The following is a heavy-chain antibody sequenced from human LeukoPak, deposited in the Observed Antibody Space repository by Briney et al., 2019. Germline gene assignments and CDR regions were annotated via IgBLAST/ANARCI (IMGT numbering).Heavy chain of an antibody. J-gene: IGHJ5*02. CDR2: INPTSGGT. CDR3: ARMSDILTGHYPQWFDP. D-gene: IGHD3-9*01. V-gene: IGHV1-2*02. Sequence: ASVTVPCMASGYTFTDYYMHWVRQAPGRGREWMGWINPTSGGTSYAQKFQGRVTMTRDTSVSTAYMELSRLRSDDTAVYYCARMSDILTGHYPQWFDPWGQGTLVTVSS. CDR1: GYTFTDYY.